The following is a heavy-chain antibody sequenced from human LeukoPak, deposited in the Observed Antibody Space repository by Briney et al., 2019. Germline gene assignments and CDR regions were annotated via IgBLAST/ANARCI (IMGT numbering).Heavy chain of an antibody. V-gene: IGHV4-59*08. CDR1: GGSLSDYY. CDR2: IHYSGNS. CDR3: ARLVGATLAWDY. Sequence: SETLSLTCTVSGGSLSDYYWTWIRQPPGKGLEWIGYIHYSGNSNYIPSFKSRITISVDTSKNQFSLKLSSVIAADTAVYYCARLVGATLAWDYWGQGTLVTVSS. J-gene: IGHJ4*02. D-gene: IGHD1-26*01.